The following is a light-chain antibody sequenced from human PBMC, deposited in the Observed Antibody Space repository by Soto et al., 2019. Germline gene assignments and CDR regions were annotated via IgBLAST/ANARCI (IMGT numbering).Light chain of an antibody. Sequence: QSVLTQPPSASGTPGQRVTISCSGSSSNIGSNTVNWYQQLPGTAPKLLIYSNNQRPSGVPDRFSGSQSGTLASLAISGLQSEDEAAYYCAAWDDSLNGWVFGGGTKLTVL. CDR1: SSNIGSNT. J-gene: IGLJ3*02. CDR3: AAWDDSLNGWV. CDR2: SNN. V-gene: IGLV1-44*01.